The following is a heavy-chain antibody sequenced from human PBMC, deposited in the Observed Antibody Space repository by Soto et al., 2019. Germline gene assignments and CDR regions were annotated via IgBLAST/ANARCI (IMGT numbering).Heavy chain of an antibody. J-gene: IGHJ4*02. D-gene: IGHD6-19*01. CDR3: ARLPHPGIAVAGTVY. CDR2: IKQDGSEQ. CDR1: GFTFITYW. V-gene: IGHV3-7*05. Sequence: EVLLVESGGGLVQPGGSLRLSCAASGFTFITYWMSWVRQAPGKGLEWVANIKQDGSEQFYVDSVKGRFTISRDNAKNSLSLQINSLRAEETAVYFCARLPHPGIAVAGTVYWGQGTLVTVSS.